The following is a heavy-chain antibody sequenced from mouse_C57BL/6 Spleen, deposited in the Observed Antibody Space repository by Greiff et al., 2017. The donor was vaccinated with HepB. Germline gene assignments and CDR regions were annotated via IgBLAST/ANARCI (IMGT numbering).Heavy chain of an antibody. CDR1: GFTFTDYY. J-gene: IGHJ4*01. CDR2: IRNKADGYTT. V-gene: IGHV7-3*01. CDR3: TRYSNYDAMDY. Sequence: EVQLVESGGGLVQPGGSLSLSCAASGFTFTDYYMSWVRQPPGKALEWLGFIRNKADGYTTEYSASVKGRFTISRDNSQSILYLQMNALRAEDSATYYCTRYSNYDAMDYWGQRTSVTVSS. D-gene: IGHD2-5*01.